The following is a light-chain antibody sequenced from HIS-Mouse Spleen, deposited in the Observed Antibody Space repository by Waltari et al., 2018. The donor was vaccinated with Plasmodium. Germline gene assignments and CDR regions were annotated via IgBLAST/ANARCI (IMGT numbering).Light chain of an antibody. V-gene: IGKV3-11*01. CDR1: QSVSSY. J-gene: IGKJ4*01. Sequence: EIVLTQSPATLSLSPGERATLSCRASQSVSSYLAWYQQKPGQAPRLLIYDASTRATGIPARFSGSGSGTDFNFTISSLGPEDFAVYYCQQRRNRTRVLTFGGGTKVEIK. CDR2: DAS. CDR3: QQRRNRTRVLT.